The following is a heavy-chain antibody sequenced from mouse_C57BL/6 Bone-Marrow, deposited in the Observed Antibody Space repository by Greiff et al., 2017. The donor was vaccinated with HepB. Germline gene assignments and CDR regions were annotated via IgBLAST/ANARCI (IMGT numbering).Heavy chain of an antibody. J-gene: IGHJ1*03. CDR1: GYTFTSYG. D-gene: IGHD1-2*01. V-gene: IGHV1-81*01. Sequence: QVQLQQSGAELARPGASVKLSCKASGYTFTSYGISWVKQRPGQGLEWIGEIYPRSGNTYYNEKFKGKATLTADKSSSTAYMELRSLTSEDSAGYVCARWGKSSILRDWYFDVWGTGATVTVSS. CDR3: ARWGKSSILRDWYFDV. CDR2: IYPRSGNT.